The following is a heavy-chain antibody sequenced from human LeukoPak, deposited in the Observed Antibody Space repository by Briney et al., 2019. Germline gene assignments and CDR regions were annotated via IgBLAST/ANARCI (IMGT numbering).Heavy chain of an antibody. J-gene: IGHJ6*03. CDR2: ICSSSSTI. Sequence: GSLRLSCAASGFTFSSYSMNWVRPAPGKGLGWGSFICSSSSTIYYADSVKGRFTISRDNAKNSLYLQMNSLRAEDTAVYYCASHPRLRFLEWLSYMDVWGKGTTVTVSS. V-gene: IGHV3-48*04. CDR1: GFTFSSYS. CDR3: ASHPRLRFLEWLSYMDV. D-gene: IGHD3-3*01.